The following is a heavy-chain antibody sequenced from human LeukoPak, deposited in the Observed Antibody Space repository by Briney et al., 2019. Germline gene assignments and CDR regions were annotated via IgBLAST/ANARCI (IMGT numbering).Heavy chain of an antibody. CDR1: GFTFSSYA. D-gene: IGHD1-1*01. J-gene: IGHJ5*02. CDR3: ARKSRTWSNRFDP. V-gene: IGHV3-23*01. CDR2: ISGSGGST. Sequence: PGGSLRLSCGASGFTFSSYAMSWVRQPPGKGLEWVSGISGSGGSTYYADSVKGRFTISRDNSRNTLHLQMDSLRAEDTAVYYCARKSRTWSNRFDPWGQGTLVTVSS.